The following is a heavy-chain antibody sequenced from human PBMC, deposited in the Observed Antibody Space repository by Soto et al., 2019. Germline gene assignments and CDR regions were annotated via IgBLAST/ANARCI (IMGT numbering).Heavy chain of an antibody. Sequence: GGSLRLSCAASGFTFSSYAMSWVRQAPGKGLEWVANIKQDGSEKYYVDSVKGRFTISRDNAKNSLYLQMNSLRAEDTAVYYCARDIVPGEVDYWGQGTLVTVSS. CDR1: GFTFSSYA. D-gene: IGHD3-16*01. J-gene: IGHJ4*02. CDR2: IKQDGSEK. V-gene: IGHV3-7*01. CDR3: ARDIVPGEVDY.